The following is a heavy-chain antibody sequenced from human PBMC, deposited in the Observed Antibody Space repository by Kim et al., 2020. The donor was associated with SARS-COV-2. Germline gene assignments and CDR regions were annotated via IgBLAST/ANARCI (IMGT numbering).Heavy chain of an antibody. CDR1: GFSLRTSA. J-gene: IGHJ4*02. CDR3: AKASANAWLDF. V-gene: IGHV3-23*01. Sequence: GGSLRLSCAASGFSLRTSAITWVRQAPGEGLEWVSRIDGDTGSTFYAYFVKGRFTISRDLSKKTVYLQMSSLGAEDTAKYYCAKASANAWLDFWGQGTLVTVSS. D-gene: IGHD1-1*01. CDR2: IDGDTGST.